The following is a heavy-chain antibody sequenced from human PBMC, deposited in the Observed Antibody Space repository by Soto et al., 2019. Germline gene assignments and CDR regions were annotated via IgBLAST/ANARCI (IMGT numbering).Heavy chain of an antibody. J-gene: IGHJ4*02. D-gene: IGHD3-22*01. CDR2: MWSEGGNK. CDR3: ARDPPDDSSGYYSLDY. CDR1: GFTFNTYG. Sequence: GGSLRLSCAASGFTFNTYGMHWVRQAPGKGLEWVAVMWSEGGNKYYADSVKGRFTISRDNSKNTLYLQMNSLRVEDTAMYYCARDPPDDSSGYYSLDYWGRGTLVTVSS. V-gene: IGHV3-33*01.